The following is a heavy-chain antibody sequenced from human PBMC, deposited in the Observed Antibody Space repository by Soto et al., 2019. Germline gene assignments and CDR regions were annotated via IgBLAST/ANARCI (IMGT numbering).Heavy chain of an antibody. CDR3: VRGGGEMANPPPYLY. V-gene: IGHV1-69*06. CDR2: VIPMFLKP. D-gene: IGHD3-16*01. J-gene: IGHJ4*02. Sequence: SVKVSCKASGGMFDTYAISWVRQAPGQGLEWMGGVIPMFLKPNYAQKFQGRVTITADKSTNTVYMEMNSLTSEDTAVYYCVRGGGEMANPPPYLYWGQGTQVTVSS. CDR1: GGMFDTYA.